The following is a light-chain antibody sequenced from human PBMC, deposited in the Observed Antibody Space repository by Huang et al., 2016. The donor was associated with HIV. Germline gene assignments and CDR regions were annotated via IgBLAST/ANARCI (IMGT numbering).Light chain of an antibody. CDR3: QQYNNWPRT. V-gene: IGKV3-15*01. Sequence: EMVMTQSPDTLSVSPGERVTLSCRASQGVSSNLAWYQQKPGQAPRLLSHGASTRVTGIPARFSGSGSETDFTLTIHSLQSEDLAVYYCQQYNNWPRTFGQGTKLEIK. J-gene: IGKJ2*01. CDR2: GAS. CDR1: QGVSSN.